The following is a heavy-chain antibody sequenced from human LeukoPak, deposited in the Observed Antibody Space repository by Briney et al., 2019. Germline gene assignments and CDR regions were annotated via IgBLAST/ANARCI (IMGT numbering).Heavy chain of an antibody. V-gene: IGHV4-34*01. Sequence: SETLSLTCAVYGGSFSGYYWSWIRQPPGKGLEWNGEINHSGSTNYNPSLKSRVTISVDTSKNQFSLKLSSVTAADTAVYYCAGYSATMVRGVIDYWGQGTLVTVSS. CDR1: GGSFSGYY. D-gene: IGHD3-10*01. J-gene: IGHJ4*02. CDR3: AGYSATMVRGVIDY. CDR2: INHSGST.